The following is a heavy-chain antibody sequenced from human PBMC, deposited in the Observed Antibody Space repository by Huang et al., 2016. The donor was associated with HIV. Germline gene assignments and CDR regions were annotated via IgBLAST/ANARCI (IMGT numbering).Heavy chain of an antibody. J-gene: IGHJ5*01. CDR2: INHAGVT. V-gene: IGHV4-34*02. CDR1: VGSFSGYF. D-gene: IGHD3-16*01. Sequence: QVQLEQWGAGLLKPSETLSLTCAVYVGSFSGYFWHGIRQSPGTGLEWIGQINHAGVTDYNPSLKSRATISVDTSKNQFSLILTSVTAADTAIYYCAREIMISFGGPFDSWGHGNLVTVSS. CDR3: AREIMISFGGPFDS.